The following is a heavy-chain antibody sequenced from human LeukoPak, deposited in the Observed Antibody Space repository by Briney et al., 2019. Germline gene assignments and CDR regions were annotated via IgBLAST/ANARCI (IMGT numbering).Heavy chain of an antibody. D-gene: IGHD1-26*01. CDR2: IYTSGST. J-gene: IGHJ4*02. CDR1: GGSISSYY. CDR3: ARVDIVGATIDY. V-gene: IGHV4-4*07. Sequence: SETLSLTCTVSGGSISSYYWSWIRQPAGKGLEWIGRIYTSGSTNYNPSLKSRVTMSVDTSKNQFSLKLSSVTAADTALYYCARVDIVGATIDYWGQGTLVTVSS.